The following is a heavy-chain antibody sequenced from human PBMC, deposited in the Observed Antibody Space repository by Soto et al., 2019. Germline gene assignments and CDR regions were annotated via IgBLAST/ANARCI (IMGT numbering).Heavy chain of an antibody. CDR1: VFTFSTYA. Sequence: PWGSLLVSCASSVFTFSTYAMSWVRQAPGKGLEWVSAISAGGGSTYYADSVKGRFTISRDNSINTLYMQMNSLRTEDTAVYYCAHPRGYGVFDAYDIWGQGAMVTVSS. J-gene: IGHJ3*02. D-gene: IGHD4-17*01. CDR3: AHPRGYGVFDAYDI. CDR2: ISAGGGST. V-gene: IGHV3-23*01.